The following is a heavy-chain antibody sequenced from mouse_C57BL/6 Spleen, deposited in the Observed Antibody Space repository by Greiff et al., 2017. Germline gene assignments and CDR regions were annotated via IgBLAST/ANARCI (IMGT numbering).Heavy chain of an antibody. V-gene: IGHV1-69*01. CDR3: ARVTTVDGTGFDY. CDR2: IDPSDSYT. J-gene: IGHJ2*01. D-gene: IGHD1-1*01. Sequence: VKLMESGAELVMPGASVKLSCKASGYTFTSYWMHWVKQRPGQGLEWIGEIDPSDSYTNYNQKFKGKSTLTVAKSSSTAYMQLSSLTSEDSAVYYCARVTTVDGTGFDYWGQGTTLTVSS. CDR1: GYTFTSYW.